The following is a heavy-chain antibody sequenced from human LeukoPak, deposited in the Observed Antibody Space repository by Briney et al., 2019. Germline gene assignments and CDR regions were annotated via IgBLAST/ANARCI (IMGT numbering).Heavy chain of an antibody. D-gene: IGHD3-3*01. CDR1: GFTFSDYY. CDR3: ASYDPQNFFDH. Sequence: GGSLRLSCAASGFTFSDYYMSWIRQAPGKGLEWVSTIRKESDKTYYADSVKGRLTISRDTSKNTLYLQMNSLRVEDTAVYYCASYDPQNFFDHWGQGTLVTVSS. J-gene: IGHJ4*02. V-gene: IGHV3-23*01. CDR2: IRKESDKT.